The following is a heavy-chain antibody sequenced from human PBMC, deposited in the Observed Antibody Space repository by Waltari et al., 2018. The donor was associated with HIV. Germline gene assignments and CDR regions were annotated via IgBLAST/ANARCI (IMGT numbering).Heavy chain of an antibody. V-gene: IGHV3-30*15. CDR3: AKDGRLRWYGDTGWLDS. J-gene: IGHJ5*01. CDR1: GLTFRDHP. D-gene: IGHD3-10*01. Sequence: QVYLLESGGGVVQPGRSLGLCCVTSGLTFRDHPFHWVRQAPGQGLEWLAAISYDGTNQYYAKSVKGRFIISRDDATNTVHLQMGSLRVEDTAMYFCAKDGRLRWYGDTGWLDSWGRGSQVTVSS. CDR2: ISYDGTNQ.